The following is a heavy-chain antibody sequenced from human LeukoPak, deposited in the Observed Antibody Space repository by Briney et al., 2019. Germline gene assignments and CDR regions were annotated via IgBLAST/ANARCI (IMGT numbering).Heavy chain of an antibody. CDR1: GGSISSSSYY. CDR2: IYYSGST. Sequence: SETLSLTCTVSGGSISSSSYYWGWIRQPPGKGLEWIGSIYYSGSTYYNPSLKSRVTISVDTSKNQFSLKLSSVTAADTAVYYCARDSHVVVPAALDYWGQGTLVTVS. D-gene: IGHD2-2*01. CDR3: ARDSHVVVPAALDY. V-gene: IGHV4-39*02. J-gene: IGHJ4*02.